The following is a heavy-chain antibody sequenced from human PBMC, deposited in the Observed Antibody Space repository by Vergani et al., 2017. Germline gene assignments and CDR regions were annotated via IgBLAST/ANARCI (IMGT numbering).Heavy chain of an antibody. V-gene: IGHV3-30*02. Sequence: VQLLESGGGLVQPGGSLRLSCGASGFTFSNYGMHWVRQAPGKGLEWVTFIRYDGSNTYYADSVKGRFTISRDNSKNTLFLQMNSLRPEDTAVYYCARSLVAGKGGYWGQGTRVAVSS. CDR1: GFTFSNYG. CDR2: IRYDGSNT. J-gene: IGHJ4*02. D-gene: IGHD6-19*01. CDR3: ARSLVAGKGGY.